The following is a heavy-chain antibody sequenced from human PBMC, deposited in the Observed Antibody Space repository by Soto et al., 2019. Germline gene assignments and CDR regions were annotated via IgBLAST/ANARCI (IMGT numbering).Heavy chain of an antibody. CDR3: ARDRPGRQTSGMDV. CDR1: GFTFSSYG. D-gene: IGHD2-15*01. J-gene: IGHJ6*02. V-gene: IGHV3-33*01. CDR2: IWYDGSNK. Sequence: GVSLRLSCAASGFTFSSYGMHWVRQAPGKGLEWVAVIWYDGSNKYYAGSVKGRFTISTDTSKNTLYLQMNSLRAEDTAVYYCARDRPGRQTSGMDVWGQVTTITVSS.